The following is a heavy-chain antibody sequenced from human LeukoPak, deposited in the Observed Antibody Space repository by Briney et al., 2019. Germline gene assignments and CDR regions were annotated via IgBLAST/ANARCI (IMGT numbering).Heavy chain of an antibody. Sequence: GGSLRLSCAASGFTFSSYGMNWVRQAPGKGLEWVAVIRYDGSNKYYADSVKGRFTISRDNSKNTLYLQMNSLRAEDTAVYYCANDRPYYYDSSGYSYFDYWGQGTLVTVSS. V-gene: IGHV3-30*02. CDR2: IRYDGSNK. CDR3: ANDRPYYYDSSGYSYFDY. CDR1: GFTFSSYG. J-gene: IGHJ4*02. D-gene: IGHD3-22*01.